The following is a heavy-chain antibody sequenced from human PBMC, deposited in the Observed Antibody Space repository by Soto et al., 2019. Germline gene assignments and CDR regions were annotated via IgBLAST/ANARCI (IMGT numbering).Heavy chain of an antibody. D-gene: IGHD2-2*01. Sequence: LQTLSLTCAISGDSVSSNSAACNWIRQPRWGGLEWLGRTYYRSKWYNDYAVSVKSRVTINPDTSKNQFSLQLNSVTPEDTAVYYCAGGISDIVVVPAATFDYWGQGTLVTVSS. CDR3: AGGISDIVVVPAATFDY. J-gene: IGHJ4*02. CDR1: GDSVSSNSAA. CDR2: TYYRSKWYN. V-gene: IGHV6-1*01.